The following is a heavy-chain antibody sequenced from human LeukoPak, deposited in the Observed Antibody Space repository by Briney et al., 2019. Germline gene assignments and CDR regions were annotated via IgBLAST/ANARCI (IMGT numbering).Heavy chain of an antibody. V-gene: IGHV1-2*02. CDR3: ARDTTEDYDFWSGYDY. J-gene: IGHJ4*02. CDR2: INPNSGGT. D-gene: IGHD3-3*01. CDR1: GYSFTSYG. Sequence: GESLKISCKGSGYSFTSYGISWVRQAPGQGLEWMGWINPNSGGTNYAQKFQGRVTMTRDTSISTAYMELSRLRSDDTAVNYCARDTTEDYDFWSGYDYWGQGTLVTVSS.